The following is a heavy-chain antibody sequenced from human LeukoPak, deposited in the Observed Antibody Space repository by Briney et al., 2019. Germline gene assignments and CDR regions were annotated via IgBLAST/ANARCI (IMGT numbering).Heavy chain of an antibody. D-gene: IGHD3/OR15-3a*01. Sequence: NPGGSLRLSCAASGFTFSNAWMSWVRQAPGKGLEWVGRIKSKTDGGTTDYAAPVKGRFTISGDDSKNTLYLQMNSLKTEDTAVYYCTTRPGLGDAFDIWGQGTMVTVSS. CDR1: GFTFSNAW. J-gene: IGHJ3*02. V-gene: IGHV3-15*01. CDR3: TTRPGLGDAFDI. CDR2: IKSKTDGGTT.